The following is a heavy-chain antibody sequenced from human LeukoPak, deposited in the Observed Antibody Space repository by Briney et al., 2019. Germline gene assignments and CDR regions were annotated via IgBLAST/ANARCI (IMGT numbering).Heavy chain of an antibody. V-gene: IGHV1-46*01. J-gene: IGHJ5*02. Sequence: ASVKVSCKASGYTFTYHYIHLVRQAPGQGLEWMGIINPSNGDTNYAQKLQGRVTMTTDTSTSTAYMELRSLRSDDTAVYYCARERKAMGGNWFDPWGQGTLVTVSS. CDR2: INPSNGDT. CDR1: GYTFTYHY. CDR3: ARERKAMGGNWFDP. D-gene: IGHD5-18*01.